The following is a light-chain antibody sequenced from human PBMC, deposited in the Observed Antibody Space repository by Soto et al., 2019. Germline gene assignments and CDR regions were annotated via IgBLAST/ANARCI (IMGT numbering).Light chain of an antibody. V-gene: IGLV2-11*01. J-gene: IGLJ2*01. CDR3: CSYAGSSTAI. Sequence: QSALTQPRSVSGSPGQSVTISCTGTSSDVGGYGYVSWYQQHPDKAPKLMIFDVTKRPSGVPDRFSGSKSGNTASLTISGLQAEDEADYYCCSYAGSSTAIFGGGTKLTVL. CDR2: DVT. CDR1: SSDVGGYGY.